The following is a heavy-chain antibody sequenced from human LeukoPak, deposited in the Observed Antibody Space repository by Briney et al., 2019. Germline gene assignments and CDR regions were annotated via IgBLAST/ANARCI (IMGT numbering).Heavy chain of an antibody. CDR1: GYTFTGYY. V-gene: IGHV1-2*02. CDR3: ARDRSGYSYGYVPNNWFDP. Sequence: ASVKVSCKASGYTFTGYYMHWVRQAPGQGLEWMGWINPNSGGTNYAQKPQGRVTMTRDTSISTAYMELSRLRSDDTAVYYCARDRSGYSYGYVPNNWFDPWGQGTLVTVSS. CDR2: INPNSGGT. D-gene: IGHD5-18*01. J-gene: IGHJ5*02.